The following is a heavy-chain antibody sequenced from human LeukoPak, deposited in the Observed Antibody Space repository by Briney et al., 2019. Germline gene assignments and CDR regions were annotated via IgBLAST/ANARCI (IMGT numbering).Heavy chain of an antibody. V-gene: IGHV1-18*01. Sequence: ASVKVSCKASGYTFTSYGISWVRQAPGLGLEWMGWISAYNGNTNYAQKLQGRVTMTTDTSTSTAYMELRSLRSDDTAVYYCARAPRGAAADSYFDYWGQGTLVTVSS. CDR3: ARAPRGAAADSYFDY. CDR2: ISAYNGNT. D-gene: IGHD6-13*01. CDR1: GYTFTSYG. J-gene: IGHJ4*02.